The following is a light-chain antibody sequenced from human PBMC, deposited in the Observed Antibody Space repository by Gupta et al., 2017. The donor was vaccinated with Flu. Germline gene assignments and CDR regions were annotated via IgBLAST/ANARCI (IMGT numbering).Light chain of an antibody. J-gene: IGLJ3*02. CDR1: SGSIASNY. Sequence: NFMLTQPHSVSESPGQTVTISCTRSSGSIASNYVQWYQQRPGSAPTTVIYEDNQRPSGVPDRFSGSTDSSSNAASTTISGLKTEDDADDYCQSSDSSKTLVFGGGTKLTVL. V-gene: IGLV6-57*03. CDR2: EDN. CDR3: QSSDSSKTLV.